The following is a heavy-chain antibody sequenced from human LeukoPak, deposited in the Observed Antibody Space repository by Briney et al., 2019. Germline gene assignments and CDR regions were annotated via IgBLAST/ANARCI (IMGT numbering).Heavy chain of an antibody. CDR1: GGSISSSSYY. V-gene: IGHV4-39*07. CDR3: ARYSSGPPRAFDI. D-gene: IGHD6-19*01. CDR2: IYYSGST. Sequence: SETLSLTCTASGGSISSSSYYWGWIRQPPGKGLEWIGSIYYSGSTYYNPSLKSRVTISVDTSKNQFSLKLSSVTAADTAVYYCARYSSGPPRAFDIWGQGTMVTVSS. J-gene: IGHJ3*02.